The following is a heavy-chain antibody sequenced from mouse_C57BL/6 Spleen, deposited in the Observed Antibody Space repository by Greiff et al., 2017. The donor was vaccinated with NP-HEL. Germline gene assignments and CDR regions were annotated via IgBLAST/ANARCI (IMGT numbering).Heavy chain of an antibody. J-gene: IGHJ3*01. Sequence: EVKVVESGGGLVKPGGSLKLSCAASGFTFSDYGMHWVRQAPEKGLEWVAYISSGSSTVSYVDTVTGRFHISRDNAKNTLFLQMTSLRSEDTAMYYCATSPLWAYWGQGTLVTVSA. V-gene: IGHV5-17*01. CDR2: ISSGSSTV. CDR3: ATSPLWAY. CDR1: GFTFSDYG. D-gene: IGHD6-1*01.